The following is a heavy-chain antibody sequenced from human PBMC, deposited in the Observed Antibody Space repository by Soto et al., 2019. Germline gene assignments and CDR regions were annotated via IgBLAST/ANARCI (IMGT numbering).Heavy chain of an antibody. CDR2: IYYSGST. J-gene: IGHJ4*02. CDR1: GGSISSSSYY. D-gene: IGHD2-2*01. CDR3: AVFYCSSTSCYVPSPRSKYYFDY. Sequence: SETLSLTCTVSGGSISSSSYYWGWIRQPPGKGLEWIGSIYYSGSTYYNPSLKSRVTISVDTSKNQFSLKLSSVTAADTAVYYCAVFYCSSTSCYVPSPRSKYYFDYWGQGTLVTVSS. V-gene: IGHV4-39*01.